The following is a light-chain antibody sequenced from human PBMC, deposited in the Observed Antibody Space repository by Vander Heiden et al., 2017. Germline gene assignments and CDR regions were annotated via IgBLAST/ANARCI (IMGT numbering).Light chain of an antibody. Sequence: DLQMTQSPSSLSASVGDRGTITCQASPDLSNYLNWYQRKSGKAPKLLIYDASNFETAVPSRFSPTGSGTDFTLTIISLPPDDLATYYFQQYYNLPLTFGGGTKVEIK. CDR2: DAS. V-gene: IGKV1-33*01. CDR3: QQYYNLPLT. J-gene: IGKJ4*01. CDR1: PDLSNY.